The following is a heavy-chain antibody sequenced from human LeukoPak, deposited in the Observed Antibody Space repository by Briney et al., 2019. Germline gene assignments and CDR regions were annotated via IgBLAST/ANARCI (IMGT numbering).Heavy chain of an antibody. Sequence: GASVKVSCKASGYTFTSYYMHWVRQAPGQGLEWMGIINPSGGSTSYAQKFQGRVTMTRDTSTSTVYMKLSSLRSEDTAVYYRARDQGDGSSGYYFDYWGQGTLVTVSS. V-gene: IGHV1-46*03. CDR3: ARDQGDGSSGYYFDY. D-gene: IGHD6-6*01. CDR1: GYTFTSYY. J-gene: IGHJ4*02. CDR2: INPSGGST.